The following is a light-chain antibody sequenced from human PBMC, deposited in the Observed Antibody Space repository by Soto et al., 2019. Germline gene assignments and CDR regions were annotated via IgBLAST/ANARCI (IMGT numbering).Light chain of an antibody. CDR2: AAS. CDR1: QDIRDD. Sequence: DIHMTQAPSSLSASVGYRFTITCLASQDIRDDLGWYQQKPGKAPKRLIYAASSLQSGVPSRFSGSGSGTEFTLTISGLQPEDFATYYCLQHHSYLWTFGQGTKVDIK. J-gene: IGKJ1*01. V-gene: IGKV1-17*01. CDR3: LQHHSYLWT.